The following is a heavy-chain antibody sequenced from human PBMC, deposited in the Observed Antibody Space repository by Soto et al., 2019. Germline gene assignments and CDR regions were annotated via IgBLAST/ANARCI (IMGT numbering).Heavy chain of an antibody. V-gene: IGHV4-34*01. J-gene: IGHJ3*02. Sequence: SDTLSLTWASYNGSFSVYYWIWIRQPPGEGLEWIGEINHSGSTNYNPSLKSRVTMSVDTSKNQFSLKLSSVTAADTAVYYCARDSTRRGAPDIWVQGTTVTVS. CDR2: INHSGST. D-gene: IGHD4-4*01. CDR1: NGSFSVYY. CDR3: ARDSTRRGAPDI.